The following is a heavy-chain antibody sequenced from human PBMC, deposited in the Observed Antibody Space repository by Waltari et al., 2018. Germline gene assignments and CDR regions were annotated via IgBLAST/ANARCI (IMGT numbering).Heavy chain of an antibody. V-gene: IGHV4-39*01. CDR1: GGSISSRSYS. CDR3: ARRRFGEFDY. CDR2: IYYSGST. D-gene: IGHD3-10*01. Sequence: QLQLQESGPGLVKPSETLSLTCTVSGGSISSRSYSWGGIRQPPGKGLEWIGSIYYSGSTYYNPSLKSRVTISVDTSKNQFSLKLSSVTAADTAVYYCARRRFGEFDYWGQGTLVTVSS. J-gene: IGHJ4*02.